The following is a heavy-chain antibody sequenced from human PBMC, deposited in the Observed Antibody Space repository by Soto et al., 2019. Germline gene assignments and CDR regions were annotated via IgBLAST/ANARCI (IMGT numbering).Heavy chain of an antibody. CDR3: ARRGSGSYYDY. Sequence: EVQLLESGGGLFQPGGPLGPPFAAFGLPFAGYALRWVRQPPGKGLEGVSAISGSGDSTYYADSVKGRFTISRDNSKNTLYLQMNSLRAEDTAVYYCARRGSGSYYDYWGQGTLVTVSS. J-gene: IGHJ4*02. D-gene: IGHD1-26*01. CDR1: GLPFAGYA. V-gene: IGHV3-23*01. CDR2: ISGSGDST.